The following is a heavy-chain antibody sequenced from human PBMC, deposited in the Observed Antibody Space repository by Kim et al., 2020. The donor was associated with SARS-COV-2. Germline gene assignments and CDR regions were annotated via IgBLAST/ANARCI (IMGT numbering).Heavy chain of an antibody. CDR1: GFTVSSNY. CDR3: ASPRTTVVTWTLYFDL. CDR2: IYSGGST. V-gene: IGHV3-53*01. D-gene: IGHD4-17*01. J-gene: IGHJ2*01. Sequence: GGSLRLSCAASGFTVSSNYMSWVRQAPGKGLEWVSVIYSGGSTYYADSVKGRFTISRDNSKNTLYLQMNSLRAEDTAVYYCASPRTTVVTWTLYFDLWGRGTLVTVSS.